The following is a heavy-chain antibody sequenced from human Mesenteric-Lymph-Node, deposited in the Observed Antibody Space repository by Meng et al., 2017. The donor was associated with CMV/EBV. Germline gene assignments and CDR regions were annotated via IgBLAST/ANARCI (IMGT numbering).Heavy chain of an antibody. CDR1: GYTFTSYS. D-gene: IGHD3-22*01. V-gene: IGHV1-46*01. Sequence: KASGYTFTSYSMHWVRQAPGQGLEWMGIINPSGGSTSYAQKFQGRVTMTRDTSTSTVYMELSSLRSEDTAVYYCARDYYDGSAYPDYWGQGTLVTVSS. CDR2: INPSGGST. J-gene: IGHJ4*02. CDR3: ARDYYDGSAYPDY.